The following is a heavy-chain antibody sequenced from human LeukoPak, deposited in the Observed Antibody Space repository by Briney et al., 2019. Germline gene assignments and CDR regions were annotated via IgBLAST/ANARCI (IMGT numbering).Heavy chain of an antibody. CDR1: GFTFSSYG. V-gene: IGHV3-30*02. J-gene: IGHJ6*03. D-gene: IGHD3-10*01. Sequence: SGGSLRLSCAASGFTFSSYGMHWVRQAPGKGLEWVAFIRYDGSNKYYADSVKGRFTISRDNSKNTLYLQMNSLRAEDTAVYYCAKDHYYGSGSYYNDNYMDVWGKGTTVTVSS. CDR3: AKDHYYGSGSYYNDNYMDV. CDR2: IRYDGSNK.